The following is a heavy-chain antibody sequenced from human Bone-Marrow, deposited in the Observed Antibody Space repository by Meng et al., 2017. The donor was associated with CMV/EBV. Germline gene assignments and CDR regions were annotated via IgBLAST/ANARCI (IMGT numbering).Heavy chain of an antibody. V-gene: IGHV1-2*02. CDR3: ARGVTPLGKPHYEILEVGWFDP. CDR2: INTNSGGT. J-gene: IGHJ5*02. Sequence: ASVKVSCKASGYTFTDYYMHWVRQAPGQGLEWMGGINTNSGGTNYAQKFQGRVSLTRDTSISTAYVELRRLRSADTAVYYCARGVTPLGKPHYEILEVGWFDPWGQGTLVTVSS. CDR1: GYTFTDYY. D-gene: IGHD3-9*01.